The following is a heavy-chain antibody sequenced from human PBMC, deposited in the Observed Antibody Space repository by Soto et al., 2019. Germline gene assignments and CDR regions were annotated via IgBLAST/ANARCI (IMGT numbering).Heavy chain of an antibody. CDR2: MNPNSGNT. CDR3: ARGRLRITIFGGGYFGMDV. J-gene: IGHJ6*02. Sequence: QVQLVQSGAEVKKPGASVKVSCKAFGYTFTSYDINWVRQATGQGLEWMGWMNPNSGNTGYAQKFQGRVTMTRNTSLSPAGMGLRSLRSEDTAVYYFARGRLRITIFGGGYFGMDVWGQGTPVTVSS. D-gene: IGHD3-3*01. V-gene: IGHV1-8*01. CDR1: GYTFTSYD.